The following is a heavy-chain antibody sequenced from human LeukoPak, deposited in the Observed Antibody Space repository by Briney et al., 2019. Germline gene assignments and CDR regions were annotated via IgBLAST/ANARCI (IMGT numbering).Heavy chain of an antibody. D-gene: IGHD6-19*01. V-gene: IGHV3-21*01. CDR2: ISSSSSYI. Sequence: PGGSLRLSCAASGFTFSSYNMNWVRQAPGKGLEWVSSISSSSSYIYYADSVKGRFTITRDNAKNSLYLQMNSLRAEDTAVYYCARDTSGLIDYWGQGTLVTVSS. CDR3: ARDTSGLIDY. CDR1: GFTFSSYN. J-gene: IGHJ4*02.